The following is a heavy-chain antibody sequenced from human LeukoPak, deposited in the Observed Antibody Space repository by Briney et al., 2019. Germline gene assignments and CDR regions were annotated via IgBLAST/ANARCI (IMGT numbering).Heavy chain of an antibody. Sequence: GGSLRLSCAASGFTFSSYAMSWVRQAPGKGLEWVSAISGSGGSTYYADSVKGRFTISRDNAKNSLYLQMNSLRAEDTAVYYCARDVAAGTFDYWGQGTLVTVSS. CDR2: ISGSGGST. CDR1: GFTFSSYA. D-gene: IGHD6-13*01. V-gene: IGHV3-23*01. J-gene: IGHJ4*02. CDR3: ARDVAAGTFDY.